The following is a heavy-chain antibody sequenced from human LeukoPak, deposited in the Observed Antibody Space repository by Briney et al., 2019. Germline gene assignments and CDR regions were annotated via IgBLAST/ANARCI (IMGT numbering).Heavy chain of an antibody. V-gene: IGHV3-23*01. Sequence: PGGSLRLSCAASGFTFSSYAMSWVRQAPGKGLEWVSAISGSGGSTYYADSVKGRFTISRDNSKNTLYLQMNSLRAEDTAVYYCAKDNRPHYYYGMDVWGQGTTVTVSS. CDR1: GFTFSSYA. J-gene: IGHJ6*02. CDR3: AKDNRPHYYYGMDV. CDR2: ISGSGGST.